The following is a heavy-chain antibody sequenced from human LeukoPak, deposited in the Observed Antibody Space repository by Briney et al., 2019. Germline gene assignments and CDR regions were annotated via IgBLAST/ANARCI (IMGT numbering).Heavy chain of an antibody. D-gene: IGHD6-19*01. J-gene: IGHJ5*02. CDR2: TYYRSKWYN. V-gene: IGHV6-1*01. CDR3: ARGAPPGIAVAVTNWFDP. Sequence: SQTLSLTCPISGGSLPSYSPPWNWIRQSPSRGLEWLGRTYYRSKWYNDYAVSVKSRITINPDTSKNQFSLQLNSVTPEDTAVYYCARGAPPGIAVAVTNWFDPWGQGTLVTVSS. CDR1: GGSLPSYSPP.